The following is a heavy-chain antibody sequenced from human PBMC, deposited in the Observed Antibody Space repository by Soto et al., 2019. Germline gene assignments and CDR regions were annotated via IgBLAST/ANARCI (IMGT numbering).Heavy chain of an antibody. D-gene: IGHD3-10*01. CDR3: ARSLPLVRGAPVH. CDR1: GGSISSGDYY. J-gene: IGHJ4*02. Sequence: SETLSLTCTVSGGSISSGDYYWSWIRQHPGKGLEWIGYIYYSGSTYYNPSLKSRVTISVDTSKNQFSLKLSSVTAADTAVYYCARSLPLVRGAPVHWGQGTLVTVSS. CDR2: IYYSGST. V-gene: IGHV4-31*03.